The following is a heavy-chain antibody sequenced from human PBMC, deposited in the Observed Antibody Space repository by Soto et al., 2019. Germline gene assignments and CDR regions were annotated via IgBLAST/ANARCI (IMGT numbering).Heavy chain of an antibody. CDR1: GDSITSGYY. CDR2: FYHTGST. V-gene: IGHV4-38-2*01. CDR3: ARGGPYSSGLYYSGY. D-gene: IGHD6-25*01. J-gene: IGHJ4*02. Sequence: PSETLSLTCDVSGDSITSGYYWGFIRQPPGKGLEWMGSFYHTGSTYYNPSLKSRVTISVDTSTNQFSLKLTSVTAADTAVYYCARGGPYSSGLYYSGYWGQGSLVTVSS.